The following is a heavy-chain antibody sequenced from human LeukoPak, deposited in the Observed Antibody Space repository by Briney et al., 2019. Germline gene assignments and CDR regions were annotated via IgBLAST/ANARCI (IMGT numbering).Heavy chain of an antibody. Sequence: GGSLRLSCAASGFTFSSYSMNWVRQAPGKGLEWVSSISSSSSYIYYADSVKGRFTISRDNAKNSLYLQMNNLRAEDTAVYYCARSPRRAYYYDSSGYTPRGIDYWGQGTLVTVSS. J-gene: IGHJ4*02. CDR1: GFTFSSYS. CDR2: ISSSSSYI. V-gene: IGHV3-21*01. CDR3: ARSPRRAYYYDSSGYTPRGIDY. D-gene: IGHD3-22*01.